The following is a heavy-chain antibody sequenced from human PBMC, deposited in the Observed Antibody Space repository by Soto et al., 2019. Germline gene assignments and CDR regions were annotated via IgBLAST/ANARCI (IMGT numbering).Heavy chain of an antibody. Sequence: ASVKVSCKASGYTFSGYYMHWVRQAPGLGLEWMGWINPNSGGTNYAQKFQGRVTMTRDTSISTAYMELSRLRSDDTAVYYCARDRGSGWYLTYYYYGMDVWGQGTTVTVSS. CDR2: INPNSGGT. J-gene: IGHJ6*02. D-gene: IGHD6-19*01. CDR3: ARDRGSGWYLTYYYYGMDV. CDR1: GYTFSGYY. V-gene: IGHV1-2*02.